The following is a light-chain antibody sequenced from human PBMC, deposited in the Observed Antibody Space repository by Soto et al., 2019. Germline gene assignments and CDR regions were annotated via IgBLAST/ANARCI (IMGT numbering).Light chain of an antibody. CDR1: RSVSYY. CDR3: QHYDNWPLT. Sequence: EIVMTQSPATLSVSPGERATLSCRASRSVSYYLAWYQQKPGQAPRLLIFGASTRATGIPARFSGSGSGTDFTLTISSLQSEDFAVYYCQHYDNWPLTFGGGTKVEI. CDR2: GAS. J-gene: IGKJ4*01. V-gene: IGKV3D-15*01.